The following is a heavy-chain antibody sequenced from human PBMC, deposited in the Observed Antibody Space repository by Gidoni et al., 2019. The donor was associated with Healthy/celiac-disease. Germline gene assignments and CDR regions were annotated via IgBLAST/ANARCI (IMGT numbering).Heavy chain of an antibody. CDR2: ITHSGST. Sequence: QVQLQQWGAGLLTPSETLSLTCAVYGGSFSGYYWSWIRQPPGKGLEWIGEITHSGSTNYNPSLKSRVTISVDTSKNQFSLKLSSVTAADTAVYYCARGEVGAPAFFDYWGQGTLVTVSS. J-gene: IGHJ4*02. V-gene: IGHV4-34*01. D-gene: IGHD1-26*01. CDR1: GGSFSGYY. CDR3: ARGEVGAPAFFDY.